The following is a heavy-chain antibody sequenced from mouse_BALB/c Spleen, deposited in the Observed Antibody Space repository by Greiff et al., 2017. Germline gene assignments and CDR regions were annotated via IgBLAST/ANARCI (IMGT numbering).Heavy chain of an antibody. J-gene: IGHJ2*01. CDR3: ARMRGYDDFDY. D-gene: IGHD2-2*01. Sequence: QVTLKVSGPGILQPSQTLSLTCSFSGFSLSTYGIGVGWIRQPSGKGLEWLAHIWWNDNKYYNTALKSRLTISKDTSNNQVFLKIASVDTADTATYYCARMRGYDDFDYWGQGTTLTVSS. CDR1: GFSLSTYGIG. V-gene: IGHV8-11*01. CDR2: IWWNDNK.